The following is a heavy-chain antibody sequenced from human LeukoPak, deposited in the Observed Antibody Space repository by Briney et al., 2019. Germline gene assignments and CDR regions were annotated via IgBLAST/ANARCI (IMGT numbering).Heavy chain of an antibody. J-gene: IGHJ3*02. CDR3: ARDPNGDYIGAFDM. CDR2: IRGGGGSA. V-gene: IGHV3-23*01. Sequence: GGSLRLSCTASGFTFSAYAMMWVRQAPGKGSEWVSAIRGGGGSAFYADSVKGRFTISRDNSKYTLFLQMNSLRAEDTAVYYCARDPNGDYIGAFDMWGPGTMVTVSS. CDR1: GFTFSAYA. D-gene: IGHD4-17*01.